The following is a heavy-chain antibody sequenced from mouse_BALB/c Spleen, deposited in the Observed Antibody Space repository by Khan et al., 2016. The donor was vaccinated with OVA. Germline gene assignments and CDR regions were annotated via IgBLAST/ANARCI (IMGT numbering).Heavy chain of an antibody. D-gene: IGHD1-1*01. Sequence: QVQLKQSGAELMKPGASVKISCKATGYTFSSYRLEWVKQSPGNGLEWIGEILTGSGNSTYNEKFKGKATFTVDISSKKTYMQLSSLTSEDSAVYYCARVNYGSRDCFDYWGQGTTLTVSS. CDR3: ARVNYGSRDCFDY. CDR2: ILTGSGNS. CDR1: GYTFSSYR. J-gene: IGHJ2*01. V-gene: IGHV1-9*01.